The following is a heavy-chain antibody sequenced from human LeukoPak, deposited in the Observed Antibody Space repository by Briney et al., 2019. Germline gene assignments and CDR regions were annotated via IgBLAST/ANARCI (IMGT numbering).Heavy chain of an antibody. CDR3: AKERAVAILDY. CDR1: GFTFRSNG. J-gene: IGHJ4*02. V-gene: IGHV3-74*01. CDR2: INADGSST. D-gene: IGHD6-19*01. Sequence: GGSLRLSCAASGFTFRSNGFHWVRQAPGKGLVWVSRINADGSSTWYADSVKGRFTISRDNAKNTLYLQMNSLRAEDTAVYYCAKERAVAILDYWGQGTLVTVSS.